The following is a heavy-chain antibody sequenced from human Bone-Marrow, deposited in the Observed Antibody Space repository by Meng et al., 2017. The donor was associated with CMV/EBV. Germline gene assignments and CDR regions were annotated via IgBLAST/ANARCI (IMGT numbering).Heavy chain of an antibody. V-gene: IGHV3-21*01. CDR3: ARVCSGGSCYNY. CDR1: GFTFSSYT. J-gene: IGHJ4*02. Sequence: LSLTCAASGFTFSSYTMNWVRQAPGKGLEWVSSISSSSSYIYYADSVKGRFTISRDNAKNSLYLQMNSLRAEDTAVYYCARVCSGGSCYNYWGQGTLVTGSS. D-gene: IGHD2-15*01. CDR2: ISSSSSYI.